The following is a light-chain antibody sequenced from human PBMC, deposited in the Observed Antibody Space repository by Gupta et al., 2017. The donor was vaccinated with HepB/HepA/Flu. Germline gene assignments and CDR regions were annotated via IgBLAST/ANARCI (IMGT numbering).Light chain of an antibody. CDR1: SSNVGGYNY. CDR3: LAYAGNDIVV. Sequence: QSALTQPRSVSGSPGQSVTISCTGTSSNVGGYNYVSWYQQPPGDAPNLIIFDVTKRPSGVPDRFAGSKSGNTAFLTISGLRSEDEADYYCLAYAGNDIVVFGTGTTLTVL. V-gene: IGLV2-11*01. J-gene: IGLJ1*01. CDR2: DVT.